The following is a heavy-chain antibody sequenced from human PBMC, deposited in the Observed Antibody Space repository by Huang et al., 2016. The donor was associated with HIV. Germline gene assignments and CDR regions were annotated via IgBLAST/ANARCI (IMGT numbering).Heavy chain of an antibody. CDR2: INPNMGGR. V-gene: IGHV1-2*02. D-gene: IGHD3-22*01. Sequence: QVQLVQSGAAVKKPGASMKVSCRASGYTFTDHYLHWVRQAPGQGPGWMGCINPNMGGRNYAQRFQGMITRTRDTSINTVYMELRSRRSYDTAVYYCARDPGGSGYFWYLDLWGRGTPVIVSS. CDR3: ARDPGGSGYFWYLDL. J-gene: IGHJ2*01. CDR1: GYTFTDHY.